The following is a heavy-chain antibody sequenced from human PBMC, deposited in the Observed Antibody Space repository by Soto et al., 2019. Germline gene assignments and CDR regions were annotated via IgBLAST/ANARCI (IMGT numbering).Heavy chain of an antibody. D-gene: IGHD2-15*01. CDR3: ARHRISLGYCSGGSCSSALYYFDY. J-gene: IGHJ4*02. V-gene: IGHV4-39*01. CDR1: GGSISSSSYY. Sequence: QLQLQESGPGLVKPSETLSLTCTVSGGSISSSSYYWGWIRQPPGKGLEWIGSIYYSGSTYYNPSLKSRVTISVDTSKNQFSLKLSSVTAADTAVYYCARHRISLGYCSGGSCSSALYYFDYWGQGTLVTVSS. CDR2: IYYSGST.